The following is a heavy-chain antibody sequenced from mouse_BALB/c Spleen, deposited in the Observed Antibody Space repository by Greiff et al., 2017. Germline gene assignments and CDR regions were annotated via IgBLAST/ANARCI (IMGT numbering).Heavy chain of an antibody. D-gene: IGHD1-1*01. CDR1: GFTFSDYY. CDR3: ARGTVVAGFAY. V-gene: IGHV5-4*02. Sequence: EVQLVESGGGLVKPGGSLKLSCAASGFTFSDYYMYWVRQTPEKRLEWVATISDGGSYTYYPDSVKGRFTISRDNAKNNLYLQMSSLKSEDTAMYYCARGTVVAGFAYWGRGTLVTVSA. CDR2: ISDGGSYT. J-gene: IGHJ3*01.